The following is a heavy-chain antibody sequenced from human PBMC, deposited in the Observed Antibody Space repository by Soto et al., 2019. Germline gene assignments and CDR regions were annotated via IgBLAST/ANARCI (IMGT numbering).Heavy chain of an antibody. D-gene: IGHD2-2*02. Sequence: GGSRRRSWAASGLTFSGYAMSWVRPAPGKGLEWVSAISGSGGSTYYADSVNGRFTISRDNSKNTLYLQMNSLRAEDTAVYYCAKERVPAAIEGGYWGQGTLVTVSS. CDR1: GLTFSGYA. J-gene: IGHJ4*02. V-gene: IGHV3-23*01. CDR3: AKERVPAAIEGGY. CDR2: ISGSGGST.